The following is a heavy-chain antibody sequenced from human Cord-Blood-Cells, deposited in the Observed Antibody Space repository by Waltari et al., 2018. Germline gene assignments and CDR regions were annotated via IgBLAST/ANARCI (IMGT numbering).Heavy chain of an antibody. J-gene: IGHJ4*02. CDR3: AREVGATGGDY. CDR1: GYTFTSYY. V-gene: IGHV1-46*03. Sequence: QVQLVQSGAEVKKPGASVKVSCKASGYTFTSYYMHWVRQAPGQGLEWRGIINPSGGSTSYAQKFQGRVTMTRDTSTSTVYMELSSLRSEDTAVYYCAREVGATGGDYWGQGTLVTVSS. CDR2: INPSGGST. D-gene: IGHD1-26*01.